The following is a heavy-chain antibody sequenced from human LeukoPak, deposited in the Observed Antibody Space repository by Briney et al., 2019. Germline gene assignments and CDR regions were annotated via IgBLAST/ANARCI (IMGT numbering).Heavy chain of an antibody. V-gene: IGHV4-4*02. CDR2: IYHSGST. J-gene: IGHJ4*02. Sequence: SETLSLTCAVSGGSISSSNWWSWVRQPPGKGLEWIGEIYHSGSTNYNPSLKSRVTISVDKSKNQFSLKLSSVTAADTAVYYCARKYYYGSGSPFDYWGQGTLVTVSS. D-gene: IGHD3-10*01. CDR1: GGSISSSNW. CDR3: ARKYYYGSGSPFDY.